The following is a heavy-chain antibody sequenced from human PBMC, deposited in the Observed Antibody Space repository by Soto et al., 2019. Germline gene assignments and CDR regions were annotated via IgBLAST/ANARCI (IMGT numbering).Heavy chain of an antibody. CDR2: IHYSGSS. V-gene: IGHV4-59*08. J-gene: IGHJ4*02. CDR3: ARREYTNSWHFDY. Sequence: QVQLQESGPGLVKPSETLSLTCTVSGDSISPYYWSWIRQPPGKGLEWIGYIHYSGSSNYNPSLKSQVTITVDTSKNPLSLKLSSVTAADTAVYYCARREYTNSWHFDYWGQGTLVTVSS. CDR1: GDSISPYY. D-gene: IGHD6-13*01.